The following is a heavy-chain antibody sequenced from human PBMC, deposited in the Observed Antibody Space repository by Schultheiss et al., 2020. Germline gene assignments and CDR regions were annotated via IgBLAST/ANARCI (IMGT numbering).Heavy chain of an antibody. CDR3: AAVRRDGYNPFDY. J-gene: IGHJ4*02. CDR2: IVVGSGNT. V-gene: IGHV1-58*02. D-gene: IGHD5-24*01. CDR1: GGTFSSYA. Sequence: SVKVFCKASGGTFSSYAISWVRQARGQRLEWIGWIVVGSGNTNYAQKFQERVTITRDMSTSTAYMELSSLRSEDTAVYYCAAVRRDGYNPFDYWGQGTLVTVSS.